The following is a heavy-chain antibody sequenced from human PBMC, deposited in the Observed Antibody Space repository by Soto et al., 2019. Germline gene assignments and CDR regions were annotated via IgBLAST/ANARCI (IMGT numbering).Heavy chain of an antibody. CDR3: ARAVAVAADFDY. CDR2: INAGNGNT. V-gene: IGHV1-3*05. CDR1: GYTFTGYA. J-gene: IGHJ4*02. Sequence: QVQLVQSGAEEKKPGASVKVSCKASGYTFTGYAMHWVRQAPGQSLEWMGWINAGNGNTKYSQKSQGRVTITRDTSASTAYMELRSLRSEDTAVYYCARAVAVAADFDYWGQGTLVTVSS. D-gene: IGHD6-19*01.